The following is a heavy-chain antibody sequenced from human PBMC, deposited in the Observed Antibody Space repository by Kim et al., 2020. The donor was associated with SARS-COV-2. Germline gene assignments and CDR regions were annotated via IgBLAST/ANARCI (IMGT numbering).Heavy chain of an antibody. D-gene: IGHD3-9*01. Sequence: YYADSVKGRFTISRDNSKNTLYLQMNSLRAEDTAVYYCAGGWGLGPLLTRWGQGTLVTVSS. V-gene: IGHV3-66*01. J-gene: IGHJ4*02. CDR3: AGGWGLGPLLTR.